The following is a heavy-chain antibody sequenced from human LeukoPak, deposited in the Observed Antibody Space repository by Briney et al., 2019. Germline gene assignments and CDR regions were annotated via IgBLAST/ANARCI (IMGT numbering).Heavy chain of an antibody. Sequence: MTGGPLRLSCAASGFPFSDYYMSWIRQAPGKGREWVSYISSSGNNIQYTDSVNGRFTSSRNNAKNSLYLQMNRLRAEDTAVDYGARGMKVRNYYYYYYYMDVWGKGPTVTVTS. CDR1: GFPFSDYY. CDR3: ARGMKVRNYYYYYYYMDV. V-gene: IGHV3-11*01. CDR2: ISSSGNNI. J-gene: IGHJ6*03. D-gene: IGHD2-2*01.